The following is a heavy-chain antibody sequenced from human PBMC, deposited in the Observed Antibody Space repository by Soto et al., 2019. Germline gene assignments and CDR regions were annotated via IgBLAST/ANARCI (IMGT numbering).Heavy chain of an antibody. J-gene: IGHJ4*02. D-gene: IGHD3-10*01. CDR1: GGSFSGYY. V-gene: IGHV4-34*01. CDR2: INHSGST. Sequence: SETLSLTCAVYGGSFSGYYWSWIRQPPGKGLEWIGEINHSGSTNYNPSLKSRVTISVDTSKNQFSLKLSSVTAADTAVYYCARVLWFGVGYFDYWGQGTLVTVSS. CDR3: ARVLWFGVGYFDY.